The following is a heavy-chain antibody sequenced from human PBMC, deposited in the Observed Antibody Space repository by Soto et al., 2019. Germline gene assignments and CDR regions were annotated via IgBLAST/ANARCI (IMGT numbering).Heavy chain of an antibody. CDR2: IIPILGIA. CDR1: GGTFSSYT. D-gene: IGHD5-18*01. Sequence: SVKVSCKASGGTFSSYTISWVRQAPGQGLEWMGRIIPILGIANYAQKFQGRVTITADKSTSTAYMELSSLRSEDTAVYYCAREGSGIQRHSQYDYWGQGTLVTVSS. J-gene: IGHJ4*02. CDR3: AREGSGIQRHSQYDY. V-gene: IGHV1-69*04.